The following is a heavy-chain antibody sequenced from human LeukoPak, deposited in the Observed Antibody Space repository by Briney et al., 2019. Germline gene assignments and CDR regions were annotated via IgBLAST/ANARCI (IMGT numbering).Heavy chain of an antibody. V-gene: IGHV3-23*01. CDR1: GFSFSTYA. Sequence: GGSLRLSCAASGFSFSTYAMSWVRQAPGKGLQWVSAIGGSGGSTFYTDSVKGRFTISRDNSKNTLYLQMNSLRAEDTAVYYCARGEFALAWGQGTLVTVS. CDR3: ARGEFALA. CDR2: IGGSGGST. J-gene: IGHJ5*02.